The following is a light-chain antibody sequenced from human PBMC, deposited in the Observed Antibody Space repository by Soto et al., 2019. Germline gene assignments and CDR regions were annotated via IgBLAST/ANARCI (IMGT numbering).Light chain of an antibody. V-gene: IGLV3-1*01. CDR2: QDS. CDR1: KLGDKY. CDR3: QAWDSSTASYV. J-gene: IGLJ1*01. Sequence: SSELTQPPSVSVSPGQTASITCSGDKLGDKYACWYQQKPGQSPVLVIYQDSKRPSGIPERFSGSNSGNTATLTISGTQAMDETDYYCQAWDSSTASYVFGTGTKATVL.